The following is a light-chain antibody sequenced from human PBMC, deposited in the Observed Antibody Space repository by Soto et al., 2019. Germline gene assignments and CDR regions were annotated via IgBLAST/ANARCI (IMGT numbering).Light chain of an antibody. CDR2: DVS. J-gene: IGLJ1*01. CDR3: TSFTTSNTFV. CDR1: SYDVGHFNY. Sequence: QSVLAQPASVSGSPGQSITISCTGTSYDVGHFNYVSWFQQHPGKAPKLLIFDVSNWPSGVSDRFSGSKSGNTASLTISGLQPEDEADYYCTSFTTSNTFVFGSGTKVTVL. V-gene: IGLV2-14*03.